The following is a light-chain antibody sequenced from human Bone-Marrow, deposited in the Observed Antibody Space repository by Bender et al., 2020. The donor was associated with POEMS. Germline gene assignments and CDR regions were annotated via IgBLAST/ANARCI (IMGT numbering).Light chain of an antibody. CDR3: CSYANSSWV. CDR2: EDT. J-gene: IGLJ3*02. CDR1: SNNVGNYNL. V-gene: IGLV2-23*01. Sequence: QSALTQPASVSGSPGQSITISCTGTSNNVGNYNLVSWYQQHPGKAPKIMIYEDTKRPSGVSNRFSGSKSGNTASLTISGLQAEDEADYSCCSYANSSWVFGGGTKLTVL.